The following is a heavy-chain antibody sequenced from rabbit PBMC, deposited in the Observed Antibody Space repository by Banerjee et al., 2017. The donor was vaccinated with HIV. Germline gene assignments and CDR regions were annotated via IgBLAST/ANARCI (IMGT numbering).Heavy chain of an antibody. Sequence: QEQLKESGGDLVKPGASLTLTCTASGFSFSSGYDICWFRQAPGKGPEWIACIYAGSSGNTYYASWAKGRFTISKTSSTTVTLQMTSLTDADTATYFCGRDRGVGYDLNLWGPGTLVTVS. CDR2: IYAGSSGNT. V-gene: IGHV1S45*01. J-gene: IGHJ4*01. CDR3: GRDRGVGYDLNL. D-gene: IGHD6-1*01. CDR1: GFSFSSGYD.